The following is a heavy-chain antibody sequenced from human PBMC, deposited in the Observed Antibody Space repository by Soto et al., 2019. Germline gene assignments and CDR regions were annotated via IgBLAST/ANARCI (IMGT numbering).Heavy chain of an antibody. Sequence: ASVKVSCKASGYTFTNYGISWVRQAPGQGLEWMGRISAYNGNTKYAQKLQGRVTMTTDTSKNTLNLQMNSLRVEDTAVYYCTRAAIKGELLDYWGQGTQVTVSS. D-gene: IGHD1-26*01. V-gene: IGHV1-18*01. CDR1: GYTFTNYG. CDR3: TRAAIKGELLDY. CDR2: ISAYNGNT. J-gene: IGHJ4*02.